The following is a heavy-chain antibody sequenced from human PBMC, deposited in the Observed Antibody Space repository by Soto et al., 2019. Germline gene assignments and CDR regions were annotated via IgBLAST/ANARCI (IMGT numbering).Heavy chain of an antibody. Sequence: PSQTLSLTCAISGDSVSSNSAAWNWIRQSPSRGLEWLGRTYYRSKWYNDYAVSVKSRITINPDTSKNQVSLQLNSVPPEDTAVYYCARVFFIAAAGSRYYYYGMDVWGQGTTVTVSS. D-gene: IGHD6-13*01. J-gene: IGHJ6*02. CDR2: TYYRSKWYN. V-gene: IGHV6-1*01. CDR1: GDSVSSNSAA. CDR3: ARVFFIAAAGSRYYYYGMDV.